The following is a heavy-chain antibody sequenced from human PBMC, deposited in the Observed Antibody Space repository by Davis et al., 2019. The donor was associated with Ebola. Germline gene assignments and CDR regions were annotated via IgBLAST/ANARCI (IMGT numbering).Heavy chain of an antibody. V-gene: IGHV3-7*01. J-gene: IGHJ6*02. Sequence: GESLKISCEASGFTFSTYWMSWVRQAPGKGLEWVANIKQDGSEKYYVDSVKGRFTISRDNAKNSLYLQMNSLRAEDTAVYYCARVGSGYDLGVWGQGTTVTVSS. D-gene: IGHD5-12*01. CDR3: ARVGSGYDLGV. CDR2: IKQDGSEK. CDR1: GFTFSTYW.